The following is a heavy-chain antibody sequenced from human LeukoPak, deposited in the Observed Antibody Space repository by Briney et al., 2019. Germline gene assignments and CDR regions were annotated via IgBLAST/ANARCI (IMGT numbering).Heavy chain of an antibody. V-gene: IGHV4-59*01. D-gene: IGHD6-19*01. CDR2: IYYTGST. CDR1: GASISSYY. J-gene: IGHJ4*02. Sequence: SSETLSPTCSVSGASISSYYWSWIRQPPGKTLEWIGYIYYTGSTNYNPSLKSRVTISADTSKSQFYLNVTSVTAADTAVYYCSRGSVARFDNWGQGILVTVSS. CDR3: SRGSVARFDN.